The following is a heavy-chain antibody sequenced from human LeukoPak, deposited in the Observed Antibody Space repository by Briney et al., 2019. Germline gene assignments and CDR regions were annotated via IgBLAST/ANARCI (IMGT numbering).Heavy chain of an antibody. Sequence: PGGSLRLSCAASGFTFSSYAMSWVRQAPGKGLEWVSSIGGSGGSTHYADSVKGRFTISRDNSKNTLYLQMNSLRAEDTAVYYCAKVETAAAATLRGFDYWGQGTLVTVSS. D-gene: IGHD6-13*01. CDR1: GFTFSSYA. J-gene: IGHJ4*02. V-gene: IGHV3-23*01. CDR2: IGGSGGST. CDR3: AKVETAAAATLRGFDY.